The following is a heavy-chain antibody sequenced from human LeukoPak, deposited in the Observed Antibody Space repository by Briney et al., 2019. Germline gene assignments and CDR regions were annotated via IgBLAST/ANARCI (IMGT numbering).Heavy chain of an antibody. D-gene: IGHD3-9*01. CDR2: VKSGNYDI. J-gene: IGHJ4*02. CDR3: ARDSDWAFDY. V-gene: IGHV3-48*01. CDR1: GFTFNTYS. Sequence: GGSLRLSCAASGFTFNTYSMNWVRQAPGKGLEWLSYVKSGNYDIQYADFVTGRFTVSRDSATNSLYPQMNDLKAEDTAVYYCARDSDWAFDYWGQGSLVTVSS.